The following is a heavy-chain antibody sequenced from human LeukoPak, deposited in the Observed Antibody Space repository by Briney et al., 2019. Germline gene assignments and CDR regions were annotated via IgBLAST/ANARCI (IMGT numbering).Heavy chain of an antibody. CDR1: GVSITTYY. J-gene: IGHJ4*02. Sequence: SETLSLTCTVSGVSITTYYWSWIRQPPGKGLEWIGYIYYTGSTNYNPSLKSRVTISVDTSKNQFSLKLSSVTAADTAVYYCASLDYDFWSGNPYFDYWGQGTLVTVSS. V-gene: IGHV4-59*12. CDR3: ASLDYDFWSGNPYFDY. D-gene: IGHD3-3*01. CDR2: IYYTGST.